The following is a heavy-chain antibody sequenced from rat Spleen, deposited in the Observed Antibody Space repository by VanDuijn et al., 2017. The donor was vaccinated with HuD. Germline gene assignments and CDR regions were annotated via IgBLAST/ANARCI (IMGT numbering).Heavy chain of an antibody. J-gene: IGHJ2*01. V-gene: IGHV5-17*01. D-gene: IGHD1-9*01. CDR1: GFTFSDYA. Sequence: EVQLVESDGGLVQPGKSLKLSCAASGFTFSDYAMAWVRQAPTKGLEWVATIIYDGTRTFYRDSMKGRFTISRDNAKSTLYLQMDSLRSEDTAIYYCARPTTGIPFNYWGQGVMVTVSS. CDR3: ARPTTGIPFNY. CDR2: IIYDGTRT.